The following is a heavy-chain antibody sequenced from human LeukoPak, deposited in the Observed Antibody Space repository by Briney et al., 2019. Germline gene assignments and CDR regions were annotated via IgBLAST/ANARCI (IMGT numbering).Heavy chain of an antibody. V-gene: IGHV3-23*01. CDR1: GFTFSSYA. CDR2: ISGSGSST. D-gene: IGHD3-22*01. J-gene: IGHJ4*02. Sequence: GGSLRLSCAASGFTFSSYAMSWVRQAPGKGLEWVSAISGSGSSTYYADSVKGRFTISRDNSKNTLYLQMNSLRAEDTAVYYCATVYYESSGYSQAFDHWGQGTLVTVSS. CDR3: ATVYYESSGYSQAFDH.